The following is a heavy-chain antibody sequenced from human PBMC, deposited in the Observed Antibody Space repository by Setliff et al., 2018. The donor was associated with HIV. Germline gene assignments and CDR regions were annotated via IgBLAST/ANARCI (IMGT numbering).Heavy chain of an antibody. Sequence: ASVKVSCKASGYTFTGYYMHWVRQAPGQGLEWMGWINPNRGGTNYAQKFQGRVTMTRDTSISTAYMGLSRLRSDDPAVYYCARAQLGTLYYYYYYMDVWGKGTTVTVSS. CDR2: INPNRGGT. D-gene: IGHD2-2*01. CDR1: GYTFTGYY. V-gene: IGHV1-2*02. J-gene: IGHJ6*03. CDR3: ARAQLGTLYYYYYYMDV.